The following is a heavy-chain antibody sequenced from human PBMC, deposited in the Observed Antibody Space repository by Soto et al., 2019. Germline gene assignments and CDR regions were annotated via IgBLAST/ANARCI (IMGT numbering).Heavy chain of an antibody. CDR3: ASVGNYYDSSGTLAY. J-gene: IGHJ4*02. CDR1: GGSISSGDYY. V-gene: IGHV4-30-4*01. Sequence: QVQLQESGPGLVKPSQTLSLTCTVSGGSISSGDYYWSWIRQPPGNGLEWIGYIYYSGSTCYNPSLKSRVTISVDPSRNQYSLKVSYVTAADTAVYYCASVGNYYDSSGTLAYWGQGTMVTVSS. D-gene: IGHD3-22*01. CDR2: IYYSGST.